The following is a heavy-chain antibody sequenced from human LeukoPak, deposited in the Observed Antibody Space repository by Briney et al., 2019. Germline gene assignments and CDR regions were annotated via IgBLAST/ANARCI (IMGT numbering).Heavy chain of an antibody. CDR2: INHSGST. D-gene: IGHD6-13*01. V-gene: IGHV4-34*01. Sequence: MSSETLSLTCAVYGGSFSGYYWSWIRQPPGKGLEWIGEINHSGSTNYNPSLKSRVTISVDTSKNQFSLKLSSVTAADTAVYYCARVDSSSWYSWFDPWGQGTLVTVSS. CDR1: GGSFSGYY. CDR3: ARVDSSSWYSWFDP. J-gene: IGHJ5*02.